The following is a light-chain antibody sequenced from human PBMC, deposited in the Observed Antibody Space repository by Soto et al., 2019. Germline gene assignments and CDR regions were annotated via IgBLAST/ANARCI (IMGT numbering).Light chain of an antibody. CDR1: SSDIGAYNF. J-gene: IGLJ2*01. Sequence: QSALTQPAXVSGSPGXXITISCTGTSSDIGAYNFVSWYQQHPGKAPKLMLYDVNIRPSGVSNRFSGSKSGNTASLTISGLQAEDEADYYCTSWTTSTTMIFGGGTKLTVL. CDR3: TSWTTSTTMI. V-gene: IGLV2-14*03. CDR2: DVN.